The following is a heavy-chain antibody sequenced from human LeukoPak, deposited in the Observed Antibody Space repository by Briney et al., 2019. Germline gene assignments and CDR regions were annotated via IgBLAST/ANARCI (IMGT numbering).Heavy chain of an antibody. CDR1: GYTFTGYY. CDR2: INPNSGGT. CDR3: ARYSGSYYNALLDY. J-gene: IGHJ4*02. Sequence: GPVKVSCKASGYTFTGYYMHWVRQAPGQGLEWMGWINPNSGGTNNAQKFQGRVTMTRDTSISTAYMELSRLRSDDTAVYYCARYSGSYYNALLDYWGQGTLVTVSS. V-gene: IGHV1-2*02. D-gene: IGHD3-10*01.